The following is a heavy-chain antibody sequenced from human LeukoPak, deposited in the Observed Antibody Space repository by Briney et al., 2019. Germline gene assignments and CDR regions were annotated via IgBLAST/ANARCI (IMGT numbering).Heavy chain of an antibody. CDR1: GYTFTSYY. D-gene: IGHD2-21*02. CDR3: ARDGSGCGGDCFGWFDP. J-gene: IGHJ5*02. CDR2: INPGGGST. V-gene: IGHV1-46*01. Sequence: ASVKVSCKASGYTFTSYYMHWVRQAPGQGLEWMGIINPGGGSTSYAQKFQGRVTMTRDTSTSTVYTELSSLRSEDTAVYYCARDGSGCGGDCFGWFDPWGQGTLVTVSS.